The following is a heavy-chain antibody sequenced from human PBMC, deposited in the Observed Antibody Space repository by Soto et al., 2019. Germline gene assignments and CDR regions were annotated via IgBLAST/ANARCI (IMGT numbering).Heavy chain of an antibody. Sequence: QVQLQESGPGLVKPSQTLSLTCTVSGGSISSGGYYWSWIRQHPGKGLEWIGYIYYSGSTYYNPSLKSRVTISVDTSKNQFSLKLSSVTAADTAVYYCARSLYYYDSSGYYYDGNAFDILGQGTMVTVSS. CDR3: ARSLYYYDSSGYYYDGNAFDI. CDR1: GGSISSGGYY. J-gene: IGHJ3*02. D-gene: IGHD3-22*01. CDR2: IYYSGST. V-gene: IGHV4-31*03.